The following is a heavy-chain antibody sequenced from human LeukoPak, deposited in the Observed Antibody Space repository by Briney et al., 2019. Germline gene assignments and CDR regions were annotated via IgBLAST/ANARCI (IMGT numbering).Heavy chain of an antibody. J-gene: IGHJ5*02. D-gene: IGHD4-11*01. Sequence: SVKVSCKASGYTFTSYGISWVRQAPGQGLEWMGGIIPIFGTANYGQKFQGRVTITADESTSTAYMELSSLRSEDTAVYYCARHPHPDYSNYVVMTHWFDPWGQGTLVTVFS. V-gene: IGHV1-69*13. CDR2: IIPIFGTA. CDR3: ARHPHPDYSNYVVMTHWFDP. CDR1: GYTFTSYG.